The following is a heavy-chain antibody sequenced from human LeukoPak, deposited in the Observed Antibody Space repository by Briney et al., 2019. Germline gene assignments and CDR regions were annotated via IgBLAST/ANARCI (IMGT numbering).Heavy chain of an antibody. D-gene: IGHD6-19*01. CDR1: GYSFTSYW. V-gene: IGHV5-51*01. Sequence: GASLQISCKGSGYSFTSYWIGWVRQLPGKGLEWMGIIYPGDSDTRYSPSFQGQVTISADKSISTAYLQWSSLKASDTAMYYCARHYFDTVAGGGAFDIWGQGTMVTVSS. CDR2: IYPGDSDT. CDR3: ARHYFDTVAGGGAFDI. J-gene: IGHJ3*02.